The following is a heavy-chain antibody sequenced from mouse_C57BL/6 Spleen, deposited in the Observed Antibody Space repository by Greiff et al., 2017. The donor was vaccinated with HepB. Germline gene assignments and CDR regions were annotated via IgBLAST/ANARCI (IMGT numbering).Heavy chain of an antibody. CDR2: IDPSDSYT. V-gene: IGHV1-50*01. D-gene: IGHD3-2*02. CDR3: AATAQATGY. Sequence: QVQLQQSGAELVKPGASVKLSCKASGYTFTSYWMQWVKQRPGQGLEWIGEIDPSDSYTNYNQKFKGKATLTVDTSSSTAYMQLSSLTSEDSAVYYCAATAQATGYWGQGTTLTVSS. CDR1: GYTFTSYW. J-gene: IGHJ2*01.